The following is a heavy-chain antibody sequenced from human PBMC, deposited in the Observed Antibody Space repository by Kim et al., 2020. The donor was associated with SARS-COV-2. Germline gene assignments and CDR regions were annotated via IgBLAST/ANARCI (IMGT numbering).Heavy chain of an antibody. J-gene: IGHJ4*02. V-gene: IGHV1-2*02. Sequence: PNSGGTNYAQKFKGRVTMTRDTSISTAYMELSRLRSDDTAVYYCARSWDYWGQGTLVTVSS. CDR2: PNSGGT. CDR3: ARSWDY.